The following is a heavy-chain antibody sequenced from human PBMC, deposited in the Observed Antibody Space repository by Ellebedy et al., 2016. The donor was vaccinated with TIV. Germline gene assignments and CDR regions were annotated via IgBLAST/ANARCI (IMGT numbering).Heavy chain of an antibody. D-gene: IGHD4-11*01. CDR1: GGTFISYA. J-gene: IGHJ5*02. CDR2: IIPILGIA. Sequence: ASVKVSCKASGGTFISYAISWVRQAPGQGLEWMGRIIPILGIANYAQKFQGRVTITADKSTSTAYMELSSLRSEDTAVYYCARDELVGDSNYNWFDPWGQGTLVTVSS. V-gene: IGHV1-69*04. CDR3: ARDELVGDSNYNWFDP.